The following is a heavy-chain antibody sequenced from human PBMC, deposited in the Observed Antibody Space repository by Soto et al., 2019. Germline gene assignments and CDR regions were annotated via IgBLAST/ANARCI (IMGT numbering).Heavy chain of an antibody. V-gene: IGHV1-69*12. Sequence: QVQLVQSGAEVKKPGSSVKVSCKASGGTFSSYAISWVRQAPGQWLEWMGGIIPIFGTANYAQKFQGRVTITADESTSTAYMGLSSLRSEDTAVYYCARCTPERSTYYYGMDVWGQGTTVTVSS. CDR3: ARCTPERSTYYYGMDV. CDR1: GGTFSSYA. J-gene: IGHJ6*02. CDR2: IIPIFGTA. D-gene: IGHD1-1*01.